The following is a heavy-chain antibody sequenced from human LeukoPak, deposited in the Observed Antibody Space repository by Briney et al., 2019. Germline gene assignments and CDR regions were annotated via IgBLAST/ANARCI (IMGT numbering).Heavy chain of an antibody. CDR3: ARARLGRYNWNDAKRGGYTFDY. CDR1: GGTFSSYA. CDR2: IIPIFGTA. V-gene: IGHV1-69*05. D-gene: IGHD1-1*01. Sequence: SVKVSCKASGGTFSSYAISWARQAPGQGLEWMGGIIPIFGTANYAQKFQGRVTITTDESTSTAYMELSSLGSEDTAVYYCARARLGRYNWNDAKRGGYTFDYWGQGTLVTVSS. J-gene: IGHJ4*02.